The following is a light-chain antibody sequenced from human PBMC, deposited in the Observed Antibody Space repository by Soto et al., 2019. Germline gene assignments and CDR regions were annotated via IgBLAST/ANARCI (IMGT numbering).Light chain of an antibody. J-gene: IGKJ5*01. CDR2: DAS. CDR3: KQYDNPPPFT. V-gene: IGKV1-33*01. CDR1: QDINNY. Sequence: DIQMTQSPSSLSASVGDRVTITCQASQDINNYLNWYQQKPGKAPKLLIYDASNLETGVPSRFSGSGSRTNSTFTISRLQPEDIEPYYCKQYDNPPPFTFGQGTRLEIK.